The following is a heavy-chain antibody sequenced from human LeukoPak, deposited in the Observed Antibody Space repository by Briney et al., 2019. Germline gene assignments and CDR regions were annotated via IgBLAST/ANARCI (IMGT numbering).Heavy chain of an antibody. CDR3: ARDQVAVAANYYYYGMDV. CDR1: GFTFSSYW. V-gene: IGHV3-7*01. Sequence: GGSLRLSCAASGFTFSSYWMSWVRQAPGKGLEWVANIKQDGSEKYYVDSVKGRFTISRDNAKSSLYLQMNSLRAEDTAVYYCARDQVAVAANYYYYGMDVWGQGTTVTVSS. J-gene: IGHJ6*02. CDR2: IKQDGSEK. D-gene: IGHD6-19*01.